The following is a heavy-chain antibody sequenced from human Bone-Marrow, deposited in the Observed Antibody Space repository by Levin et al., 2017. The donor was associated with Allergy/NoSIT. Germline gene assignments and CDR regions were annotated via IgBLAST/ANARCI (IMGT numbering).Heavy chain of an antibody. CDR3: ARYVPWGSRGY. CDR2: IYSGGGT. Sequence: GGSLRLSCAASGFTFSSYSMNWVRQAPGKGPEWISNIYSGGGTQYADSVKGRFTISRDNSKNTVYLQMNNLRTEDTAVYYCARYVPWGSRGYWGQGTLVTVSS. J-gene: IGHJ4*02. D-gene: IGHD7-27*01. V-gene: IGHV3-53*01. CDR1: GFTFSSYS.